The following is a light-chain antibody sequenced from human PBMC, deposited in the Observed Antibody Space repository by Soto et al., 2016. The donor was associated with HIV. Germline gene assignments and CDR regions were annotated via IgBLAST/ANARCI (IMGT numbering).Light chain of an antibody. CDR2: ATS. CDR3: QQTDSFPFT. V-gene: IGKV1-12*01. J-gene: IGKJ3*01. CDR1: QAIDSR. Sequence: RVTITCRASQAIDSRLAWYQQKPGKAPELLITATSTLQNGVPSKFSGTASGGTGTDFTLTIDSLQPEDFATYYCQQTDSFPFTFGPGTEVNV.